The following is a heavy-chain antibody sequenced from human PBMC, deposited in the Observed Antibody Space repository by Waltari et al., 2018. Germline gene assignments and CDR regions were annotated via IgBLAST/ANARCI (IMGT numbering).Heavy chain of an antibody. CDR2: IWYDGSNK. CDR3: ARAVEWLLPPLYYYYGMDV. J-gene: IGHJ6*02. CDR1: GFTFSSYG. V-gene: IGHV3-33*01. Sequence: QVQLVESGGGVVQPGRSLRLSCAASGFTFSSYGMHWVRQAPGKGLEWVAVIWYDGSNKYYADSGKGRFTISRDNSKNTLYLQMNSLRAEDTAVYYCARAVEWLLPPLYYYYGMDVWGQGTTVTVSS. D-gene: IGHD3-22*01.